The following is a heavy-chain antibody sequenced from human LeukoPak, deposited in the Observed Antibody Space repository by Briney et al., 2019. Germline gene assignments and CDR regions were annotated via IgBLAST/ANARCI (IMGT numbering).Heavy chain of an antibody. CDR1: GGSISSYY. V-gene: IGHV4-4*07. CDR3: AKERYCSSTSCYRGRGYYFDY. CDR2: IYTSGST. Sequence: SETLSLTCTVSGGSISSYYWSWIRQPAGKGLEWIGRIYTSGSTNYNPSLKSRVTMSVDTSKNQFPLKLSSVTAADTAVYYCAKERYCSSTSCYRGRGYYFDYWGQGTLVTVSS. D-gene: IGHD2-2*02. J-gene: IGHJ4*02.